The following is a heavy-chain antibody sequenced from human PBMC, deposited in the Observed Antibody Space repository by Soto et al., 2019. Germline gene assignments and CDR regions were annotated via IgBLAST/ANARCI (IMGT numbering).Heavy chain of an antibody. CDR2: ISAHNGNT. CDR3: ARGRYGDY. Sequence: QVHLVQSGAEVKKPGASVKVSCKGSGYAFTTYGIIWVRQAPGQELEWMGWISAHNGNTNYAQKRQGRVTVTRDTSTSTAYMELRSLRSDDTDVYYCARGRYGDYWGQGALVTVSS. CDR1: GYAFTTYG. D-gene: IGHD1-1*01. V-gene: IGHV1-18*01. J-gene: IGHJ4*02.